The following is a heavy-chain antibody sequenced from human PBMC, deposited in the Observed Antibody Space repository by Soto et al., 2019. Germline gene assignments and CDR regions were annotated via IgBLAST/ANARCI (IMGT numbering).Heavy chain of an antibody. D-gene: IGHD2-15*01. J-gene: IGHJ4*02. CDR2: ISAYNGNT. V-gene: IGHV1-18*01. CDR3: ARVWDIVVVVAATSDHPFDY. Sequence: ASVKVSCKASGYTFTSYGISWVRQAPGQGLEWMGWISAYNGNTNYAQKLQGRVTMTTDTSTSTAYMELRSLRSDDTAVYYCARVWDIVVVVAATSDHPFDYWGQGTLVTVSS. CDR1: GYTFTSYG.